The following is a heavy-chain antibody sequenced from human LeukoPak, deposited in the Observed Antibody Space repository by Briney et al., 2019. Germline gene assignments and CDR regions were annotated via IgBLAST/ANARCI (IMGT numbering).Heavy chain of an antibody. CDR2: ISSSSSTI. V-gene: IGHV3-48*02. Sequence: GGSLRLSCAASGFTFSSYSMNWVRQAPGKGLEWVSYISSSSSTIYYADSVKGRFTISRDNAKNSLYLQMNSLRDEDTAVYYCAGGVVVSRGNWFDPWGQGTLVTVSS. J-gene: IGHJ5*02. CDR3: AGGVVVSRGNWFDP. D-gene: IGHD2-15*01. CDR1: GFTFSSYS.